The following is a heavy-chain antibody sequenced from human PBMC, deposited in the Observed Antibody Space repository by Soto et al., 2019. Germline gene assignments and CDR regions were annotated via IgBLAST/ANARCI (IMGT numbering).Heavy chain of an antibody. Sequence: QVQLQESGPGLVKPSGTLSLTCAVSGGSISSSNWWSWVRQPPGKGLEWIGEIYHSGSTNYNPSLKSRVTISVDKSKNQFSLKLSSVTAADTAVYYCARDRPGYRSSTSCYKGMDVWGQGTTVTVSS. CDR3: ARDRPGYRSSTSCYKGMDV. CDR1: GGSISSSNW. D-gene: IGHD2-2*02. CDR2: IYHSGST. J-gene: IGHJ6*02. V-gene: IGHV4-4*02.